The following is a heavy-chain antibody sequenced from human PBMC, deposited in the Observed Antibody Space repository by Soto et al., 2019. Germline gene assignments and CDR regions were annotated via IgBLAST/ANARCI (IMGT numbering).Heavy chain of an antibody. V-gene: IGHV5-10-1*01. J-gene: IGHJ6*02. Sequence: GESLNISCKGSGYSFTSYWISWVRQMPGKGLEWMGRIDPSDSYTNYSPSFQGHVTISVDKSISTAYLQWSSLKASDTAMYYCASPLESRYYYYGLDVWGQGTTVTVSS. CDR1: GYSFTSYW. CDR2: IDPSDSYT. CDR3: ASPLESRYYYYGLDV. D-gene: IGHD1-1*01.